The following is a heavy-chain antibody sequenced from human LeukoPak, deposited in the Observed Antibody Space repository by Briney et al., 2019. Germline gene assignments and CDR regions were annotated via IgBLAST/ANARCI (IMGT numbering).Heavy chain of an antibody. Sequence: GGSLRLSCAASGFNFDDYGMSWVRQAPGKGPEWVSGINWNGGSTGYADSVKGRFIISRDNTKNSLYLQMNSLRAEDTAFYYCARDAPGIVGAPGGGTWGQGTLVTVSS. V-gene: IGHV3-20*04. CDR1: GFNFDDYG. D-gene: IGHD1-26*01. CDR3: ARDAPGIVGAPGGGT. J-gene: IGHJ5*02. CDR2: INWNGGST.